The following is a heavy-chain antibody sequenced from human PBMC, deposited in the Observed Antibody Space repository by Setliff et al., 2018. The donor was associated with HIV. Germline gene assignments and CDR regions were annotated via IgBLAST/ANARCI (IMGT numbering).Heavy chain of an antibody. J-gene: IGHJ4*02. D-gene: IGHD2-8*02. CDR3: ARLIHTGLLYFDH. CDR1: GGSINRSNYY. Sequence: SETLSLTCTVPGGSINRSNYYWGWIRQPPGKGLEWIGTISYTGSTYYDPSLKSRVTISLDTSKNQFFLKLSSVTAPDTAIYYCARLIHTGLLYFDHWGLGMLVTVSS. CDR2: ISYTGST. V-gene: IGHV4-39*01.